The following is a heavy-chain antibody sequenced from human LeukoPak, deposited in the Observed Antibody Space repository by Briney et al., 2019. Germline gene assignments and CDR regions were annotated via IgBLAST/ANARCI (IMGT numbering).Heavy chain of an antibody. CDR2: ISSSSSTI. Sequence: HPGGCLRLSCAASGFTFCSYCMNWVRQAPWKGREWLLYISSSSSTIYYADSVKGRFTISRDNAKNSLYLQMNSLRDEDTAVYYCARAPNYDFWSGYYTGMPYFDYWGQGTLVTVSS. CDR1: GFTFCSYC. J-gene: IGHJ4*02. D-gene: IGHD3-3*01. CDR3: ARAPNYDFWSGYYTGMPYFDY. V-gene: IGHV3-48*02.